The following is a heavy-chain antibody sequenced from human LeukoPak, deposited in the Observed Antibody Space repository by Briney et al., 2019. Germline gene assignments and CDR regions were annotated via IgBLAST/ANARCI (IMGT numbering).Heavy chain of an antibody. Sequence: GGSLRLSCAASGFTFKTYAMSWVRQAPGKGLEWVSSIRSSGDSTYYADSVKGRFTISRDNSKNTLYLQMNSLRAEDTAVYYCAKDSTTVFTGNWFDPWGQGTLVTVSS. D-gene: IGHD4-17*01. V-gene: IGHV3-23*01. CDR2: IRSSGDST. J-gene: IGHJ5*02. CDR1: GFTFKTYA. CDR3: AKDSTTVFTGNWFDP.